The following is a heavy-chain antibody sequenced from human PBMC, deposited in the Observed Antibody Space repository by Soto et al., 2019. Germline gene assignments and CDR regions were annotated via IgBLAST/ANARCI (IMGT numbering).Heavy chain of an antibody. CDR2: IIPLYRTP. CDR3: ATPSKERPGRCDAFDV. V-gene: IGHV1-69*01. Sequence: QVQLVHSGPEVKTPGSSVKVSCKSSGGSFSNFAFNWVRLAPGQGLKWMGAIIPLYRTPNYAPAFQGRATITADEVTFTTYLELRSLRPDDAAVYFCATPSKERPGRCDAFDVWGLGTLVSVSS. J-gene: IGHJ3*01. D-gene: IGHD4-4*01. CDR1: GGSFSNFA.